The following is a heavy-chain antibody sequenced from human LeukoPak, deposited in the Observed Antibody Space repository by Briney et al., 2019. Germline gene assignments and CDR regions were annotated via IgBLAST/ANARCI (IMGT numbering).Heavy chain of an antibody. CDR2: ISGSGGST. V-gene: IGHV3-23*01. CDR3: QKDPNTIFGVVIHHPLPPFHY. Sequence: GESLKISCAASGYTFSSYAMSWVRQAPGKGLEWVSAISGSGGSTYYADSVKGRFTISRDNSKNTQYLQMNSLRAEDTAVYYCQKDPNTIFGVVIHHPLPPFHYWGQATLVTVS. J-gene: IGHJ4*02. CDR1: GYTFSSYA. D-gene: IGHD3-3*01.